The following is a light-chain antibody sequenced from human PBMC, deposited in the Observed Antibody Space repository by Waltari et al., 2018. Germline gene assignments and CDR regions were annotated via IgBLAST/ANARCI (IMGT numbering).Light chain of an antibody. CDR3: QQYNNWPPGT. CDR2: HAS. J-gene: IGKJ1*01. V-gene: IGKV3D-15*01. CDR1: PSIGSS. Sequence: ETVVTQSPGTLAVSPGERATLSCRTSPSIGSSLASYQQKPGQSPRLLIYHASTRATGIPARFSGSGSETEFTLTIRSLQSEDSAVYYCQQYNNWPPGTFGQGTRVEV.